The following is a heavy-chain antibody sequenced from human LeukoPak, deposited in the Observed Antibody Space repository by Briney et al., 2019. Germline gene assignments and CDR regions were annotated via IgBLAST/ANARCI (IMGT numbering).Heavy chain of an antibody. CDR1: GGTFSSYA. CDR2: IIPIFGTA. J-gene: IGHJ4*02. Sequence: AASVKVSCKASGGTFSSYAISWVRQAPGQGLEWMGGIIPIFGTANYAQKFQGRVTITTDESTSTAYMELSSLRSEDTAVYYCASGLTIFGVVIYSFDYWGQGTLVTVSS. D-gene: IGHD3-3*01. CDR3: ASGLTIFGVVIYSFDY. V-gene: IGHV1-69*05.